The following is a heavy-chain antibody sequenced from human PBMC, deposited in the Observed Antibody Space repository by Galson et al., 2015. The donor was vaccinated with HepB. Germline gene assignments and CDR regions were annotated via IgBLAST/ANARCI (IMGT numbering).Heavy chain of an antibody. CDR2: ISGSGGLP. D-gene: IGHD2-2*01. J-gene: IGHJ4*01. Sequence: SLRLSCAASGFTFSNYAMSWVRQAPGKGLEWVSAISGSGGLPYYADSVKGRFTISRDNSKNTLYLQMNGLRAEDTATYYCSSANVYFVDYSSHGTLVTASS. CDR3: SSANVYFVDY. V-gene: IGHV3-23*01. CDR1: GFTFSNYA.